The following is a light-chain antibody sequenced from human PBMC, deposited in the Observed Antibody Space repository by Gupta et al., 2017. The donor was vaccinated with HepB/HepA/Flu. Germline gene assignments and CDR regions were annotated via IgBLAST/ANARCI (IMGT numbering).Light chain of an antibody. V-gene: IGLV2-11*01. Sequence: QSALTQPRSVSGSPGQSVTIACTGTSSDVGGYNYVSWYQQHPGKAPKLIIYDVSERPSGVPDRFSGRKSGNTASLTISGLQAEDEADYYCCSYAGRFTYVFGTGTKVTVL. CDR2: DVS. CDR3: CSYAGRFTYV. J-gene: IGLJ1*01. CDR1: SSDVGGYNY.